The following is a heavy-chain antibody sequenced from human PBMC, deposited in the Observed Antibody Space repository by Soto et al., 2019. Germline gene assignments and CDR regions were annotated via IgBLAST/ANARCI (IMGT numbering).Heavy chain of an antibody. V-gene: IGHV1-18*01. Sequence: QVQVVQSGDEVKETGASVRVSCKTSGYSFTAYGISWVRQAPGQGLEWMGWISCYNGKTKYAQKVQGRVTMTTDTSTSRAYMEVRSLRSADTAIYYCARDAPPPELRFLEWHNYDYNGMAVWGQGTTVTVSS. CDR2: ISCYNGKT. CDR3: ARDAPPPELRFLEWHNYDYNGMAV. D-gene: IGHD3-3*01. J-gene: IGHJ6*02. CDR1: GYSFTAYG.